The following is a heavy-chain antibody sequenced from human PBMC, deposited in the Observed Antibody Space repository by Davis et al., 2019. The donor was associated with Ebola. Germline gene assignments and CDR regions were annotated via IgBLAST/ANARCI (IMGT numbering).Heavy chain of an antibody. CDR3: AKSDCGTGDCKLLNF. CDR2: ISGSGDIT. D-gene: IGHD2-21*01. J-gene: IGHJ3*01. Sequence: GESPKISCAASGITFSTYAMSWVRQAPGKGLEWVSRISGSGDITHYADSVKGRFTISRDNSKDTLYLPMNSLRAEDTAVYYCAKSDCGTGDCKLLNFWGQGIMVTVSS. CDR1: GITFSTYA. V-gene: IGHV3-23*01.